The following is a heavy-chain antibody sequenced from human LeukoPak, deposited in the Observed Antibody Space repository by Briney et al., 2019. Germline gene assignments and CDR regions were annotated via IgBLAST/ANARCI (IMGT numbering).Heavy chain of an antibody. V-gene: IGHV3-7*01. J-gene: IGHJ5*02. CDR3: AAWFGGSVP. Sequence: GGSLRLSCAAPGFTSTSAWMSWLRQTPEKGLEWVAHMNEDGSGRFYVDSAKGRFTISRDDTQNSVYLQMNSLRVEDTAVYYCAAWFGGSVPWGQGTLVTVSS. CDR1: GFTSTSAW. CDR2: MNEDGSGR. D-gene: IGHD3-10*01.